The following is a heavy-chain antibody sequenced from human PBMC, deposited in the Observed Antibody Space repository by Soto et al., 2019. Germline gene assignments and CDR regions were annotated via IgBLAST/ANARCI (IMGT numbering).Heavy chain of an antibody. CDR1: GGSFSGYY. V-gene: IGHV4-34*01. CDR3: ARREYSGYDYWYFDL. D-gene: IGHD5-12*01. CDR2: INHSGST. J-gene: IGHJ2*01. Sequence: SETLSLTCAVYGGSFSGYYWSWIRQPPGKGLEWIGEINHSGSTNYNPSLKSRVTISVDTSKNQFSLKLSSVTAADTATYYCARREYSGYDYWYFDLWGRGTLVTVSS.